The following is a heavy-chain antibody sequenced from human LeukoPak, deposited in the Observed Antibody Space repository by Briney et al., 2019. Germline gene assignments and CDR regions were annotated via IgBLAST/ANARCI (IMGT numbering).Heavy chain of an antibody. CDR3: AKDSDYYDSSGRTGGIDY. CDR1: GFTFDDYT. V-gene: IGHV3-43*01. CDR2: ISWDGCST. D-gene: IGHD3-22*01. J-gene: IGHJ4*02. Sequence: GGSLRLSCAASGFTFDDYTMHWVRQAPGKGLEWVSLISWDGCSTYYADSVKGRFTISRDNSKNSLYLQMNSLRTEDNALYYCAKDSDYYDSSGRTGGIDYWGQGTLVTVSS.